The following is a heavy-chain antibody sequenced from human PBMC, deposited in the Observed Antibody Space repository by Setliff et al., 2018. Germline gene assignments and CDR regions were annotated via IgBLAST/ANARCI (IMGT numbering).Heavy chain of an antibody. CDR3: ARDNRARHYMDV. D-gene: IGHD3-10*01. CDR2: ILFSGDT. CDR1: GYSISSGFS. J-gene: IGHJ6*03. Sequence: KPSETLSLTCTVSGYSISSGFSWVWIRQSPGKGLEWIGRILFSGDTYYNPSLNSRVTISADTSKNQFSLNLSSVTAADTAVYYCARDNRARHYMDVWGKGTTVTVSS. V-gene: IGHV4-38-2*02.